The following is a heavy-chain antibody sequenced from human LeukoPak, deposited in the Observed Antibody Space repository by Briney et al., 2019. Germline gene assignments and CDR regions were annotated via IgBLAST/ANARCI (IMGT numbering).Heavy chain of an antibody. J-gene: IGHJ4*02. V-gene: IGHV3-9*01. CDR3: AKGIAAAVTYYFDY. CDR1: GFTFDDYA. D-gene: IGHD6-13*01. CDR2: ISWNSGSI. Sequence: SLRLSCAASGFTFDDYAMHWVGQAPGKGLEWVSGISWNSGSIGYADSVKGRFTISRDNAKNSLYLQMNSLRAEDTTLYYCAKGIAAAVTYYFDYWGQGTLVTVSS.